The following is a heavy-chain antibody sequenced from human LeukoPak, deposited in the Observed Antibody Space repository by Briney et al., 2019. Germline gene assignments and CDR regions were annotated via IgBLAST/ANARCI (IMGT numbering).Heavy chain of an antibody. CDR3: ARGGYSYAFDI. Sequence: GGSLRLSCAASGFTLDDYGLSWVRQAPGKGLEWVPSVNWNGYSTGYADSVKGRFTISRDNAKNSLYLQMSSLRAEDTALYHCARGGYSYAFDIWGQGTMVTVSS. CDR1: GFTLDDYG. D-gene: IGHD5-18*01. J-gene: IGHJ3*02. CDR2: VNWNGYST. V-gene: IGHV3-20*01.